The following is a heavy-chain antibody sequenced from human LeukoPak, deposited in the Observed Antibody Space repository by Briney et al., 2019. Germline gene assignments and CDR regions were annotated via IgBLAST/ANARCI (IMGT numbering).Heavy chain of an antibody. V-gene: IGHV4-59*01. CDR2: IYNSVN. CDR3: AILPTL. Sequence: PSETLSLTCTVSGASSSGYYWSCIRQPPGKGLEYIGYIYNSVNDYNPSLKSRVIISSDPSKNQFSLRLSSMTAADTAVYYCAILPTLWGQGTLVTVSS. CDR1: GASSSGYY. J-gene: IGHJ4*02.